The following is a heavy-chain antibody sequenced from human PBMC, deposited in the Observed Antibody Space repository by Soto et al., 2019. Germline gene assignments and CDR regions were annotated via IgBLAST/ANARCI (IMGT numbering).Heavy chain of an antibody. Sequence: QVQLVQSGAEVKKPGSSVKVSCKASGGTFSSYAISWVRQAPGQGLEWMGGIIPIFGTANYAQKFQGRVTITADESTSTAYMELSSLSAEDTAVDYCARDRYGESSSTSCYGMDVWGQGTTVTVSS. CDR3: ARDRYGESSSTSCYGMDV. D-gene: IGHD2-2*01. J-gene: IGHJ6*02. CDR2: IIPIFGTA. CDR1: GGTFSSYA. V-gene: IGHV1-69*01.